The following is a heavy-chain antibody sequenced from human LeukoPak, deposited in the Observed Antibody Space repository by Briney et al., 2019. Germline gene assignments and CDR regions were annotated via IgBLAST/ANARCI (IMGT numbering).Heavy chain of an antibody. D-gene: IGHD6-13*01. V-gene: IGHV3-23*01. Sequence: GGSLRLSCAASGFTFSSYSMTWVRQAPGQGLEWVASISGSGGSTYHADSVKGRFTISRDISKNTLDLQMNSLRAEDTAAYYCAKSRASSGVAPAGFDYWGQGTLVTVSS. J-gene: IGHJ4*02. CDR2: ISGSGGST. CDR3: AKSRASSGVAPAGFDY. CDR1: GFTFSSYS.